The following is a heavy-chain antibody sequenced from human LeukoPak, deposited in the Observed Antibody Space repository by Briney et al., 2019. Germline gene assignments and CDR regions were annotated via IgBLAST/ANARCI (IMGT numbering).Heavy chain of an antibody. D-gene: IGHD3-10*01. CDR3: AKSNGYGLIDI. Sequence: SETLSLTCTVSGYSISSGYYWGWIRQPPGKGLEWIGSIHHSGSTYYNPSLKSRVTKSLDTSKNQFSLKLSSVTAADTAVYYCAKSNGYGLIDIWGQGTMVTVSS. J-gene: IGHJ3*02. CDR2: IHHSGST. V-gene: IGHV4-38-2*02. CDR1: GYSISSGYY.